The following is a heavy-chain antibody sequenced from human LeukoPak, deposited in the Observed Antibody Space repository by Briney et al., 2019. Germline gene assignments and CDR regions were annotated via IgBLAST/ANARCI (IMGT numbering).Heavy chain of an antibody. CDR2: IYYSGTT. D-gene: IGHD1-20*01. CDR1: GGSISSSTYY. J-gene: IGHJ4*02. Sequence: SETLSLTCTGSGGSISSSTYYWGWIRQPPGKGLEWIGSIYYSGTTYYNPSLKSRVTISVDMSKNQFSLKLSSVTAADTAVYYCARQDNYYFDYWGQGILVTASS. V-gene: IGHV4-39*01. CDR3: ARQDNYYFDY.